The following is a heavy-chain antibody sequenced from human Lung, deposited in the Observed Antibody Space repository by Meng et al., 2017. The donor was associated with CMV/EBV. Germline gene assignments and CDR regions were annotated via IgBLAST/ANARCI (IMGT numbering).Heavy chain of an antibody. CDR2: FYYSGTI. V-gene: IGHV4-61*01. Sequence: GSSSGYRAYWAGIRQHPGKGPEDIGCFYYSGTITYKPSLRSRVTRSADTSSNQVSLNLTSVAAADTAMYYWARDRGDYAGNSGIFDYWGPGILVTVSS. D-gene: IGHD4-23*01. J-gene: IGHJ4*02. CDR1: GSSSGYRAY. CDR3: ARDRGDYAGNSGIFDY.